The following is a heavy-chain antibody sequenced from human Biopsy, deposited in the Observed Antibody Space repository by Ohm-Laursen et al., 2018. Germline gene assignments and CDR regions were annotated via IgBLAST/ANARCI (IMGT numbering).Heavy chain of an antibody. D-gene: IGHD2-2*01. CDR1: GFTFRTYG. Sequence: SLRLSCAASGFTFRTYGTHWVRLAPGKGLEWVAVISYDQITKHYADSVRGRFTISRDNSKNTLFLRMNSLRAEDTAVYYCARDGIVVVPAAFHLDNWGPGTLVTVSS. CDR3: ARDGIVVVPAAFHLDN. V-gene: IGHV3-30*03. CDR2: ISYDQITK. J-gene: IGHJ4*02.